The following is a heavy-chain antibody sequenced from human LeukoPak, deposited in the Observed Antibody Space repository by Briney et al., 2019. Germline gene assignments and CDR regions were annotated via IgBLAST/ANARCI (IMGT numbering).Heavy chain of an antibody. J-gene: IGHJ4*02. CDR2: ISGSGVTT. CDR3: TKALYCGGDCYSRDDY. V-gene: IGHV3-23*01. D-gene: IGHD2-21*02. CDR1: GFTFSSFA. Sequence: GGSLRLSCAASGFTFSSFAMNWVRQAPGKGLEWVSAISGSGVTTYHADSVKGRFTISRDNFKNTLYLQMNSLGAEDTAVYYCTKALYCGGDCYSRDDYWGQGTLVTVSS.